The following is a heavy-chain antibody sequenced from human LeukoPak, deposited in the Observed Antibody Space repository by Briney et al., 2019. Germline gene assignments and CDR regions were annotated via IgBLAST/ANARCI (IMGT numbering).Heavy chain of an antibody. CDR3: AREVAAVAGTFYHYYGMDV. J-gene: IGHJ6*02. CDR1: GYTFTSYG. D-gene: IGHD6-19*01. CDR2: ISAYNGNT. V-gene: IGHV1-18*01. Sequence: ASVKVSCKASGYTFTSYGISWVRQAPGQGREWMGWISAYNGNTNYAQKLQGRVTMTTDTSTSTAYMELRSLRSDDTAVYYCAREVAAVAGTFYHYYGMDVWGQGTTVTVSS.